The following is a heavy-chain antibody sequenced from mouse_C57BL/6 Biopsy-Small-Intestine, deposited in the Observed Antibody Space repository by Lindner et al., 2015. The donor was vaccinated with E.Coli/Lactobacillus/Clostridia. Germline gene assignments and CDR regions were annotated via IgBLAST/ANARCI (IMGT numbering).Heavy chain of an antibody. CDR2: INPSTGGT. V-gene: IGHV1-42*01. J-gene: IGHJ2*01. CDR1: GYSFTGYY. D-gene: IGHD2-4*01. CDR3: ARSYYDYLDY. Sequence: EVQLQESGPELVKPGASVKISCKASGYSFTGYYMNWVKQSPEKSLEWIGEINPSTGGTTYNQKFKAKATVTVDKSSSTAYMQLKSLTSEDSAVYYCARSYYDYLDYWGQGTTLTVSS.